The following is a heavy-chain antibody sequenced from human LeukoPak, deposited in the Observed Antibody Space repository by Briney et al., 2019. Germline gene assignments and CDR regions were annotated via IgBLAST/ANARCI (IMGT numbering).Heavy chain of an antibody. D-gene: IGHD6-13*01. Sequence: SETLSLTCTVSGGSISSGSYYWSWIRQPAGKGLEWIGRIYTSGSTNYNPSLKSRVTISVDTSKNQFSLKLSSVTAADTAVYYCARLYSRFGINWFDPWGQGTLVTVSS. V-gene: IGHV4-61*02. CDR3: ARLYSRFGINWFDP. CDR1: GGSISSGSYY. J-gene: IGHJ5*02. CDR2: IYTSGST.